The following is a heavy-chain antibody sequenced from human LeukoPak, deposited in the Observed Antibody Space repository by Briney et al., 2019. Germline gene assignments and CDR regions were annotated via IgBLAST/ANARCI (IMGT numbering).Heavy chain of an antibody. CDR2: IKQDGSEK. CDR3: ATYSSLNRREFQY. V-gene: IGHV3-7*01. D-gene: IGHD3-22*01. CDR1: GFTFSSYW. J-gene: IGHJ1*01. Sequence: GGSLRLSCAASGFTFSSYWMSWVRQAPGKGLEWVANIKQDGSEKYYVDSVKGRFTISRDNAKNSLYLQMNSLRAEGTAVYYCATYSSLNRREFQYWGQGTLLTVSS.